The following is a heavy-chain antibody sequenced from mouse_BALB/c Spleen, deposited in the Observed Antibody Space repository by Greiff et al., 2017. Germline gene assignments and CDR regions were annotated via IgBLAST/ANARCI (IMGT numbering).Heavy chain of an antibody. CDR2: ISSGGSYT. V-gene: IGHV5-6*02. Sequence: EVKLVESGGDLVKPGGSLKLSCAASGFTFSGYGMSWVRQTPDKRLEWVATISSGGSYTYYPDSVKGRFTISRDNAKNTLYLQMSSLKSEDTAMYYCARRSKGYFDYWGQGTTLTVSS. CDR1: GFTFSGYG. CDR3: ARRSKGYFDY. J-gene: IGHJ2*01.